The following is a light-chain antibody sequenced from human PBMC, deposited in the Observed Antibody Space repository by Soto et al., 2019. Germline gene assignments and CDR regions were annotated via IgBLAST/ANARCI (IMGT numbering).Light chain of an antibody. Sequence: EIVLTQSPGTLSLSPGERATLSCRASQSVGSNYLAWYQQKPGQAPRILIFGASSRATGIPDRFSGSGSGTDFTLTISGLEPEDFAVYYCQQYGSSSWTFGQGTKVEIK. CDR1: QSVGSNY. V-gene: IGKV3-20*01. CDR3: QQYGSSSWT. J-gene: IGKJ1*01. CDR2: GAS.